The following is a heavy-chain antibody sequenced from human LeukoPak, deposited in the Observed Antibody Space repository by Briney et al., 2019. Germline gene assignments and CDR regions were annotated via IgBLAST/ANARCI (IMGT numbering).Heavy chain of an antibody. CDR2: IYTSGST. CDR1: GGSISSYY. J-gene: IGHJ4*02. CDR3: AREPPLTYYGGPFDY. V-gene: IGHV4-4*07. Sequence: SETLSLTCTVSGGSISSYYWSWIRQPAGKGLEWIGRIYTSGSTNYNPSLKSRVTISADTSKDQFSLKVSSVTAADTAVYYCAREPPLTYYGGPFDYWGQGTLVTVAS. D-gene: IGHD4-23*01.